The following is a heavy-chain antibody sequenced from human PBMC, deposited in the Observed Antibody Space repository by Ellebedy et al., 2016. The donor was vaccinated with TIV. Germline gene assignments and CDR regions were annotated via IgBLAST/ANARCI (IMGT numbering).Heavy chain of an antibody. CDR2: INPSGGST. V-gene: IGHV1-46*01. J-gene: IGHJ6*02. Sequence: AASVKVSCKASGYTFTSYYIHWVRQAPGQGLEWMGIINPSGGSTNYAQTFQGRVTMTRDTSTSTAYMELRSLRSDDTAVYYCARDLAAGKQYYYYYGMDAWGQGTTVTVSS. CDR1: GYTFTSYY. D-gene: IGHD6-13*01. CDR3: ARDLAAGKQYYYYYGMDA.